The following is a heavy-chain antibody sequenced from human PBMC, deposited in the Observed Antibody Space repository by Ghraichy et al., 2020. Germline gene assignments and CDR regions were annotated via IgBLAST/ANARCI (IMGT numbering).Heavy chain of an antibody. V-gene: IGHV4-39*01. D-gene: IGHD2-15*01. CDR2: IYYSGST. J-gene: IGHJ6*01. CDR3: ARHDYCSGGGCLLSYSSYCMDV. Sequence: GSLRLSCTVSGGSISTSRHYWGWIRQPPGKGLEWIGTIYYSGSTYYNPSLKSRVTISVDTAKNQFSLKLSDVTAADTAVYYCARHDYCSGGGCLLSYSSYCMDVWGQGTTVTVSS. CDR1: GGSISTSRHY.